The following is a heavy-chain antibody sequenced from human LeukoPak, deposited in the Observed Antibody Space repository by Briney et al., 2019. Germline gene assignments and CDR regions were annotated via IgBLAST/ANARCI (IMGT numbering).Heavy chain of an antibody. CDR1: GGSISSYY. CDR2: IYYSGST. D-gene: IGHD3-22*01. Sequence: SETLSLTCTVSGGSISSYYWSWIRQPPGKGLEWIGYIYYSGSTNYNPSLKSRVTISVDTSKNQFSLKLSSVTAADAAVYYCARDKGTKYYDSSGYYDYWGQGTLVTVSS. V-gene: IGHV4-59*01. CDR3: ARDKGTKYYDSSGYYDY. J-gene: IGHJ4*02.